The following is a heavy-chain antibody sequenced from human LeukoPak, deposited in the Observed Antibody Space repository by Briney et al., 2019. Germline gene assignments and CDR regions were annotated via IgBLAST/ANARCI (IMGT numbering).Heavy chain of an antibody. V-gene: IGHV4-30-4*08. D-gene: IGHD6-19*01. CDR1: GGSISSGDYY. CDR2: IYYSGST. CDR3: AREVAVAGCFDY. J-gene: IGHJ4*02. Sequence: SQTLSLTCTVSGGSISSGDYYWLWVRQPPGKGLEWIGYIYYSGSTYYNPSLKSRVTISVDTSKNQFSLKLSSVTAADTAVYYCAREVAVAGCFDYWGQGTLVTVSS.